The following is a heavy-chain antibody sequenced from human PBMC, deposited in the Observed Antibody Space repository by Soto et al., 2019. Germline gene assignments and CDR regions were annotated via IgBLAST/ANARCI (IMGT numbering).Heavy chain of an antibody. CDR2: IIPILGIA. CDR3: ARDRSRGYYYDY. J-gene: IGHJ4*02. V-gene: IGHV1-69*08. D-gene: IGHD3-22*01. Sequence: QVQLVQSGAEVKKPGSSVKVSCKASGGTFSSYTISWVRQAPGQGLEWMGRIIPILGIANYAQKFQGRVTITADKSTSTAYMDLSSLRSEDTAVYYCARDRSRGYYYDYWGQGTLVTVSS. CDR1: GGTFSSYT.